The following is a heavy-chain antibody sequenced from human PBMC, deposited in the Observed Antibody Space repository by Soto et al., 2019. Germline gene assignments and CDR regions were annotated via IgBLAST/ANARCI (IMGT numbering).Heavy chain of an antibody. CDR2: IIPIFGTA. D-gene: IGHD2-2*01. CDR1: GGTFSSYA. V-gene: IGHV1-69*06. CDR3: AKVVPAANYYYYYGKDV. J-gene: IGHJ6*02. Sequence: SVKVSCKASGGTFSSYAISWVRQAPGQGLEWMGGIIPIFGTANYAQKFQGRVTITADKSTSTAYMELSSLRSEDTAVYYCAKVVPAANYYYYYGKDVWGQGTTCTVSS.